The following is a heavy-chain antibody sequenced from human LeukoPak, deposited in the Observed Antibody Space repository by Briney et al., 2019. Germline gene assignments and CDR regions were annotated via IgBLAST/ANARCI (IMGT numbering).Heavy chain of an antibody. CDR2: IYSGGRT. J-gene: IGHJ4*02. CDR3: ARGYIIGPTTDY. V-gene: IGHV3-53*01. Sequence: GGSLRLSCSASGFTVNSNYMTWVRQAPGKGLEWVSLIYSGGRTYYADSVEGRFIISRDNPKNTLYLQMNNLRAEDTAVYYCARGYIIGPTTDYWGQGTLVTVSS. D-gene: IGHD3/OR15-3a*01. CDR1: GFTVNSNY.